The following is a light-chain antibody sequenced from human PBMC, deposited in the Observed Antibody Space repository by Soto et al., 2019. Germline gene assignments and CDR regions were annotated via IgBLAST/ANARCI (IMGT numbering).Light chain of an antibody. CDR2: GAS. J-gene: IGKJ1*01. V-gene: IGKV3-15*01. CDR3: QQYNNWPRGT. Sequence: EIVMTQSPATLSVSPGERATLSCRASQSVSSNLAWYQQKPGQAPRLLIYGASTRATGIPARFSGSGSGKEFTLNINSLQAEDFAVYYCQQYNNWPRGTFGQGTKVEIK. CDR1: QSVSSN.